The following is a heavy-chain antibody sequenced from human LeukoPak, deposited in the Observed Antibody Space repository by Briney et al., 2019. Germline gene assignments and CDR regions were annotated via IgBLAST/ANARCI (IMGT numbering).Heavy chain of an antibody. CDR1: GYTFTSYY. CDR3: ARASAVAAPFDY. D-gene: IGHD6-19*01. J-gene: IGHJ4*02. CDR2: INPSGGST. Sequence: ASVKVSCKASGYTFTSYYMHWVRQAPRQGLEWMGIINPSGGSTSYAQKFQGRVTMTRDTSTSTVYMELSSLRSEDTAVYYCARASAVAAPFDYWGQGTLVTVSS. V-gene: IGHV1-46*01.